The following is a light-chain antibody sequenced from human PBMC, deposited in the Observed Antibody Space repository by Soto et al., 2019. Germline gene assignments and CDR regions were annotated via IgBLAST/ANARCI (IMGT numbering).Light chain of an antibody. J-gene: IGLJ1*01. V-gene: IGLV2-14*01. Sequence: QSALTQPASVSGSPGQSITISCTGTSSDVGGYNYVSWYQQHPGKAPKLMIYDVSNRPSGVSNRFSGSKSGNTACLTISGLQAEDEADYYCSSYTRSSTLRVFGTGTKLTVL. CDR1: SSDVGGYNY. CDR3: SSYTRSSTLRV. CDR2: DVS.